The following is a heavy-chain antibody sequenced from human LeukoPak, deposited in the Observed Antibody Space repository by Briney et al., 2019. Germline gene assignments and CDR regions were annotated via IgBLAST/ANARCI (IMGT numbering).Heavy chain of an antibody. D-gene: IGHD3-10*01. Sequence: SETLSLTCTVSGGSISSYYWSWIRQPPAKGLEWIGYTYNSGSSSYSPSFKSRVAISKDTPRNQFFLRLTSVTAADTAVYYCAGYYGSGQWDNWGQGTLVTVSS. J-gene: IGHJ4*02. CDR3: AGYYGSGQWDN. CDR2: TYNSGSS. V-gene: IGHV4-59*12. CDR1: GGSISSYY.